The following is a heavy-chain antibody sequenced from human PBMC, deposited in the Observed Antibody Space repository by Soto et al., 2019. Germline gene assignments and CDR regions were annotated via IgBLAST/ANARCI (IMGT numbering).Heavy chain of an antibody. V-gene: IGHV4-59*01. J-gene: IGHJ5*02. D-gene: IGHD6-6*01. CDR1: GGSISSYY. Sequence: QVQLQESGPGLVKPSETLSLTCTVSGGSISSYYWSWIRQPPGKGLEWIGYIYYSGSTNYNPSLNRRVTISVYPSKNQFSLKLSSVTAADTAVYYCARRWRQLVPNWFDPWGQGTLVTVSS. CDR3: ARRWRQLVPNWFDP. CDR2: IYYSGST.